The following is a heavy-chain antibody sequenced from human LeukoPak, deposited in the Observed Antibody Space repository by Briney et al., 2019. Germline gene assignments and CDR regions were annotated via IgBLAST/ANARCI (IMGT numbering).Heavy chain of an antibody. J-gene: IGHJ4*02. CDR2: ISSSSSTI. CDR3: ARGHNYYDSSGYYG. Sequence: PGGSLRLSCAASGFTFSSYSMNWVRQAPGKGLEWVSYISSSSSTIYYADSVKGRFTISRDNAKNSLYLQMNSLRAEDTAVYYCARGHNYYDSSGYYGWGQGTLVTVSS. CDR1: GFTFSSYS. V-gene: IGHV3-48*01. D-gene: IGHD3-22*01.